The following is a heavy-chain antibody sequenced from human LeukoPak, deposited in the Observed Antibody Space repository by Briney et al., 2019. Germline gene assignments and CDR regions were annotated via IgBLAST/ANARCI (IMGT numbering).Heavy chain of an antibody. V-gene: IGHV3-23*01. CDR2: ISGSGGST. CDR1: GFTFSSYA. Sequence: GGSLRLSCAASGFTFSSYAMSWVRQAPGKGLEWVSAISGSGGSTYYADSVKGRFTISRDNSKNTLYLQMNSLRAEDTAVYYCARRSWQFLDKGYFDYWGQGNLVTVSS. J-gene: IGHJ4*02. CDR3: ARRSWQFLDKGYFDY. D-gene: IGHD1-1*01.